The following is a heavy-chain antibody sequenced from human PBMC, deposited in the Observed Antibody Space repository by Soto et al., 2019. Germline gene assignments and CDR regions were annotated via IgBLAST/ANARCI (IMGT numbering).Heavy chain of an antibody. CDR3: ARGYKGSGYIAFDI. CDR2: IYYSGSN. CDR1: GGCSIRWY. Sequence: WETVGLTCTVCGGCSIRWYCRLVLQPPGKGLDYIGYIYYSGSNNSNPSLKSRVTISVDTSKNQLYLRMSSVTAAETEVYYCARGYKGSGYIAFDIRGKPQMLTVSS. D-gene: IGHD3-22*01. J-gene: IGHJ3*02. V-gene: IGHV4-59*13.